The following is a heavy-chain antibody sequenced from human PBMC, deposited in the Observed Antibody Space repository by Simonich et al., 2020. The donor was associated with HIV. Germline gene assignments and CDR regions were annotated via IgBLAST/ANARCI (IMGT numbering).Heavy chain of an antibody. CDR2: IYQSGST. CDR1: GYSISRGNY. CDR3: ARGYSGYSFNY. D-gene: IGHD1-26*01. V-gene: IGHV4-38-2*01. J-gene: IGHJ4*02. Sequence: QVQLQESGPGLVKPSETLSLTCAVSGYSISRGNYWGWIRQPPGKGLEWSGSIYQSGSTYYNPSLESRVTMSVDTSKNQFSLKLSSVTAADTAVYYCARGYSGYSFNYWGQGTLVTVSS.